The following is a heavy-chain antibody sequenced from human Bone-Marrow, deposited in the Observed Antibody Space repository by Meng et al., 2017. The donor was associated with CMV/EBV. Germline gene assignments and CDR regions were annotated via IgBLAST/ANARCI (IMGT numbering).Heavy chain of an antibody. V-gene: IGHV3-30*04. CDR2: TSYDGRNK. CDR3: ARVAQYCSSTSCYRRYYFDY. CDR1: GFTFNNYA. J-gene: IGHJ4*02. Sequence: GESLKISCAASGFTFNNYAMHWVRQAPGKGLEWVAVTSYDGRNKYDADSVKGRLTISRDNAKNSLYLQMNSLRAEDTAVFSCARVAQYCSSTSCYRRYYFDYWGQGTLGT. D-gene: IGHD2-2*02.